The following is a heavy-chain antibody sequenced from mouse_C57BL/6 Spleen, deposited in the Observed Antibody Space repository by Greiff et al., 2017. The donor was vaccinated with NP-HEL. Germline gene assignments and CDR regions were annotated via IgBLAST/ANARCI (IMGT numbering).Heavy chain of an antibody. V-gene: IGHV5-17*01. CDR3: AMRPSYGSSFYWYFEV. Sequence: EVQVVESGGGLVKPGGSLKLSCAASGFTFSDYGMHWVRQAPEKGLEWVAYISSGSSTIYYADTVKGRFTISRDNAKNTLFLQMTSLRSEDTAMYYCAMRPSYGSSFYWYFEVWGTGTTVTVSS. CDR2: ISSGSSTI. CDR1: GFTFSDYG. D-gene: IGHD1-1*01. J-gene: IGHJ1*03.